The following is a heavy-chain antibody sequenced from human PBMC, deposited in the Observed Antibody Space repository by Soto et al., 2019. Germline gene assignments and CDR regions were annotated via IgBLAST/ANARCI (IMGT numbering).Heavy chain of an antibody. CDR2: IVNNGETK. Sequence: QVQLVESGGGVVQPGTSLRLSCAASGFLFSRFGMNWVRQAPGKGLEWVAVIVNNGETKAYADSVRGRFTISRDNSRNTLFLEMSSLRVEDTAIYYCAREDEYADNGLDYWGQGTLVTVSS. D-gene: IGHD1-1*01. V-gene: IGHV3-33*01. CDR1: GFLFSRFG. J-gene: IGHJ4*02. CDR3: AREDEYADNGLDY.